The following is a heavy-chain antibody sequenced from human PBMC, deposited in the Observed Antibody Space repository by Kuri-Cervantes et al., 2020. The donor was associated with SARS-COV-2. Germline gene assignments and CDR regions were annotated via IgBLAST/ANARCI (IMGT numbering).Heavy chain of an antibody. V-gene: IGHV3-74*01. D-gene: IGHD4-17*01. J-gene: IGHJ6*02. CDR2: INPDGSYT. CDR1: GFTFSGHW. CDR3: ASNYGDYVREYYYYGMDV. Sequence: GESLKISCAASGFTFSGHWIHWVRQAPGKGLVWVSRINPDGSYTNNADSVKGRFTLSRDNAKNMLFLQMNSLRAEDTAVYYCASNYGDYVREYYYYGMDVWGQGTTVTVSS.